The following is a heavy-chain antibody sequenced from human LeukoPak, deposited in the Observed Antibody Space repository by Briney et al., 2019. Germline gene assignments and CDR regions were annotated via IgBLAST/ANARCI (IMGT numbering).Heavy chain of an antibody. Sequence: PGGSLRLSCAASGFTFSSYSMNWVHQAPGKGLEWISYINTNSGTISYADSVKGRFTIFSDNAKNSLYLQMNSLRDEDTAVYYCARDLNYAFDYWGQGTLVTVSS. J-gene: IGHJ4*02. CDR1: GFTFSSYS. D-gene: IGHD3-16*01. V-gene: IGHV3-48*02. CDR3: ARDLNYAFDY. CDR2: INTNSGTI.